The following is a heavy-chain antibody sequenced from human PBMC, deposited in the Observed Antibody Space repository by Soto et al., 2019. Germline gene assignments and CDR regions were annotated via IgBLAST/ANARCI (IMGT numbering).Heavy chain of an antibody. J-gene: IGHJ4*02. CDR1: GGSISSADYY. CDR2: IYYSGST. D-gene: IGHD1-1*01. CDR3: ARGRNGAGGDYFDY. Sequence: SETLSLTCTVSGGSISSADYYWSWIRQPPGKGLYWIGYIYYSGSTYYNPSLKSRVTISVDTSKNQFSLKMSSVTAADTAVYYCARGRNGAGGDYFDYWGQGTLVTVSS. V-gene: IGHV4-30-4*01.